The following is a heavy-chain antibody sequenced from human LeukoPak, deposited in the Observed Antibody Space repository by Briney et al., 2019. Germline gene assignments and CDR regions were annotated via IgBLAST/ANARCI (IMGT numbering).Heavy chain of an antibody. D-gene: IGHD3-16*02. Sequence: PGRSLRLSCAASGFTFSSYGIHWVRQAPGKGLEWVAVISFDGTIKYYTDSVKGRFTSSRDNSKNTLYLQMNSLKTEDTAVYYCHTSQGMITFGGVITDAFDIWGQGTMVTVSS. V-gene: IGHV3-33*08. CDR3: HTSQGMITFGGVITDAFDI. CDR1: GFTFSSYG. CDR2: ISFDGTIK. J-gene: IGHJ3*02.